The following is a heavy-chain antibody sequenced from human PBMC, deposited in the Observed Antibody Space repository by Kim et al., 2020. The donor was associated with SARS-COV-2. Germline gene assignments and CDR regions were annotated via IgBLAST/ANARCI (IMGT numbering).Heavy chain of an antibody. Sequence: GGSLRLSCAASGFTFDRYAMSWVRQAPGKGLEWVSAISANGVNTHYADSVKGRFTISRDNSRNTVYVQMNTLRAEDTATYYCMPLWFYNFDNWGQGTLLTVSS. J-gene: IGHJ5*02. D-gene: IGHD3-10*01. CDR2: ISANGVNT. CDR1: GFTFDRYA. V-gene: IGHV3-23*01. CDR3: MPLWFYNFDN.